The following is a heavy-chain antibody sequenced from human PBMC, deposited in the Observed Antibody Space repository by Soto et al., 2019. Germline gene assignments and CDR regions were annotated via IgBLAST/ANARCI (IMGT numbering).Heavy chain of an antibody. CDR3: ARDTEYSSGWYVGSLDY. CDR1: GFTFTNYG. D-gene: IGHD6-19*01. CDR2: ISDDGSNK. J-gene: IGHJ4*02. V-gene: IGHV3-30*03. Sequence: QVQLVESGGGVVQPGGSLRLSCAASGFTFTNYGMHWVRQAPGKGLEWVAVISDDGSNKYYADSVKGRFTISRDNSKNTLYLQMNSLRAEDTAVYYCARDTEYSSGWYVGSLDYWGQGTLVTVSS.